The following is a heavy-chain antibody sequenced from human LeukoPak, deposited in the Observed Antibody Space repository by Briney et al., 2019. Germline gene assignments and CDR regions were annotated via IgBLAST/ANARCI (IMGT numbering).Heavy chain of an antibody. J-gene: IGHJ6*03. CDR3: ARGVRYYYDSSGYYANSYYYYYYMDV. D-gene: IGHD3-22*01. CDR2: ISAYNGNT. CDR1: GYTFTSYG. Sequence: GASVKVSCKASGYTFTSYGISWVRQAPGQGLEWMGWISAYNGNTNYAQKLQGRVTMTTDTSTSTAYMELRSLRSDDTAVYYCARGVRYYYDSSGYYANSYYYYYYMDVWGKGTTVTVSS. V-gene: IGHV1-18*01.